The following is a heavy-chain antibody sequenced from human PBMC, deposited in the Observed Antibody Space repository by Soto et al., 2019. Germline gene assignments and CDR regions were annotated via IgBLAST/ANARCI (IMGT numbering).Heavy chain of an antibody. CDR1: GFTFSSHA. CDR2: ISGSGSNT. D-gene: IGHD2-15*01. Sequence: EVQLSESGGGLVQPGGSLRLSCAASGFTFSSHAMNWVRQAPGKGLEWVSAISGSGSNTYYAENVKVRFSISRDNSKNTLYLQMHSLRAEDTAVYYCAKDRAAHGDNWFDPWGQGTLVTVSS. J-gene: IGHJ5*02. V-gene: IGHV3-23*01. CDR3: AKDRAAHGDNWFDP.